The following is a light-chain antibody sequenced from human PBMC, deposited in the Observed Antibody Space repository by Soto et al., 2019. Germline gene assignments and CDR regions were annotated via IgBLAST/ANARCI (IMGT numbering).Light chain of an antibody. CDR1: HSVSSTF. V-gene: IGKV3D-20*02. J-gene: IGKJ3*01. CDR2: DAL. Sequence: EIVLTQSPGTLSLSPGETATLTCSASHSVSSTFLAWYQQKPGQAPRLLIYDALKRATGTPDRFSGSGSGTDFTLTISRLEPEDFAVYYCQQRSNWPPITFGPGTKVDIK. CDR3: QQRSNWPPIT.